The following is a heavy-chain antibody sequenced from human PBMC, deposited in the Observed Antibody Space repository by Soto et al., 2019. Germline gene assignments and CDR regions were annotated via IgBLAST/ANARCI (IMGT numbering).Heavy chain of an antibody. CDR2: IIPIFGTA. V-gene: IGHV1-69*01. CDR1: GGTFSSYA. D-gene: IGHD5-12*01. Sequence: QVQLVQSGAVVKKPGSSVKVSCKASGGTFSSYAISWVRQAPGQGLEWMGGIIPIFGTANYAQKFQGRVTITADESTSTAYMELSSLRSEDTAVYYCARLGWHGYKSSYYFDYWGQGTLVTVSS. CDR3: ARLGWHGYKSSYYFDY. J-gene: IGHJ4*02.